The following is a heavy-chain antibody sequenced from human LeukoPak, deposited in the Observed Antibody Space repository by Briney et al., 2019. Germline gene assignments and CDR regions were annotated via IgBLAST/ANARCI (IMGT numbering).Heavy chain of an antibody. CDR2: IWYDGTDK. D-gene: IGHD3-10*01. CDR1: GFTFSIYG. Sequence: GGSLRLSCAASGFTFSIYGMHWVRQGPGKGLEWVTYIWYDGTDKNYTDSVKGRFTISRDNSKNTLYPQMNSLRAEDTAVYYCARSGSTYYYGMDVWGQGTTVTVSS. J-gene: IGHJ6*02. CDR3: ARSGSTYYYGMDV. V-gene: IGHV3-33*08.